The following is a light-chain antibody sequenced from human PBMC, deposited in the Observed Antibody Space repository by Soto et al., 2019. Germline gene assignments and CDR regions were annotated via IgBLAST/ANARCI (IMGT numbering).Light chain of an antibody. CDR3: QQYGSSPQT. V-gene: IGKV3-20*01. Sequence: TQSPSTLSPSVGDRVTITCRASQSVSDNLAWYQQKPGQAPRLLIYGASIRATDIPARFSGSGSGTEFSLTISRLEPEDFAVYYCQQYGSSPQTFGQGTKVDI. CDR1: QSVSDN. CDR2: GAS. J-gene: IGKJ1*01.